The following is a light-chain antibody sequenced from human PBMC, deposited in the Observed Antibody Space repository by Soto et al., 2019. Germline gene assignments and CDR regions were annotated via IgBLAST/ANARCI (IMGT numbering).Light chain of an antibody. CDR2: GAY. V-gene: IGKV3-20*01. Sequence: EIVLTQSPGTLSLSPGERATLSCRASQSVSRSYLAWYQQKPGQAPTLLIYGAYSRATGIPDRFTGSGSGTDFTLTISRLEPEDFAVDYCQEYGSSPPWTVGQGTKVDIK. J-gene: IGKJ1*01. CDR1: QSVSRSY. CDR3: QEYGSSPPWT.